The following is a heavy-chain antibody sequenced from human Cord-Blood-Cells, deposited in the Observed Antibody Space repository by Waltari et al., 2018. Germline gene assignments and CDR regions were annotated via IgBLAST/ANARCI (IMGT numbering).Heavy chain of an antibody. CDR3: ARDHERFLEWLSPYFDY. CDR2: IKQDGSEK. V-gene: IGHV3-7*01. J-gene: IGHJ4*02. D-gene: IGHD3-3*01. CDR1: GFTFSSSW. Sequence: EVQLVESGGGLVQPGGSLRLSCAASGFTFSSSWMSWVRQAPGKGLEWVANIKQDGSEKYYVDSVKCRFTISRDNAKNSLYLQMNSLRAEDTAVYYCARDHERFLEWLSPYFDYWGQGTLVTVSS.